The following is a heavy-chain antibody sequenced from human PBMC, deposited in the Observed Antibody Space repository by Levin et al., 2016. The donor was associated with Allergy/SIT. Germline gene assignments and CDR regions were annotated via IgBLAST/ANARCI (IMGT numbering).Heavy chain of an antibody. CDR1: GGSFSGYY. CDR3: ARGLAAAGTPMCDTFDT. Sequence: SETLSLTCAVYGGSFSGYYWSWIRQPPGKGLEWIGEIDHSGEVDPSGGTNYNPSLKSRVTISVDTSKNQFSLNLNSVTAADTALYYCARGLAAAGTPMCDTFDTWGQGTMVTVSS. D-gene: IGHD6-13*01. CDR2: IDHSGEVDPSGGT. V-gene: IGHV4-34*01. J-gene: IGHJ3*02.